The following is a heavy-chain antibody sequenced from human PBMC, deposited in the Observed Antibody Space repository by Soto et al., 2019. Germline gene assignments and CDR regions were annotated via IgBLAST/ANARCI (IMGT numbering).Heavy chain of an antibody. Sequence: EVQLVESGGGLVQPGRSLRLSCASSGFTVEDYAMHWVRQAPGKCLEWVSGISWNSETIDYADSVKGRFTISRDNAKSSLLLQMNSLRPDDTALYYCAKDMKWGGMTTIHYFDSWGQGTLVTVSS. CDR2: ISWNSETI. D-gene: IGHD4-17*01. CDR3: AKDMKWGGMTTIHYFDS. CDR1: GFTVEDYA. J-gene: IGHJ4*02. V-gene: IGHV3-9*01.